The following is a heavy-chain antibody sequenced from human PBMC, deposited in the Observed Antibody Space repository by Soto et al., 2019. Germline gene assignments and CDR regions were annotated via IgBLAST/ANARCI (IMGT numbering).Heavy chain of an antibody. J-gene: IGHJ3*02. CDR3: TTGSHCSSISCPYAFDI. CDR1: GFNCRNAW. V-gene: IGHV3-15*01. Sequence: GGSLRLSCAASGFNCRNAWMSWVRQAPGKGLEWLGRIKSKTDGGTTDYAAPVKGRFSISRDDSKNTLYLQMNSLQPEDTAVYYCTTGSHCSSISCPYAFDIWGQGTMVTVSS. D-gene: IGHD2-2*01. CDR2: IKSKTDGGTT.